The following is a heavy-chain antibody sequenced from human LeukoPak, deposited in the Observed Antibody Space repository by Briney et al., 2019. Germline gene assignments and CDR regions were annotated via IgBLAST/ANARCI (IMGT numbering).Heavy chain of an antibody. D-gene: IGHD3-16*01. Sequence: SETLSLTCTVSGGSMSSYYWGWIRQPPGQGLEWIGYIYASGSFVYSSGTTNYNPTLKSRVSISVDTSNNQFSLKLTSVTAADTAVYYCARHGGYRFDLWGQGALVTVSS. CDR2: IYASGSFVYSSGTT. CDR1: GGSMSSYY. CDR3: ARHGGYRFDL. J-gene: IGHJ4*02. V-gene: IGHV4-59*01.